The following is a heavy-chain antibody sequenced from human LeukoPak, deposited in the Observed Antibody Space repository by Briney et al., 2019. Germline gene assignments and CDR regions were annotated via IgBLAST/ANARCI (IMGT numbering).Heavy chain of an antibody. CDR3: ARVGYCSGGSCFDFDY. J-gene: IGHJ4*02. CDR1: GFTFSSYS. D-gene: IGHD2-15*01. Sequence: GGSLRLSCAASGFTFSSYSMNWVRQAPGKGLEWVSSISSSSSYIYYADSVKGRFTISRGNAKNSLYLQMNSLRAEDTAVYYCARVGYCSGGSCFDFDYWGQGTLVTVSS. CDR2: ISSSSSYI. V-gene: IGHV3-21*01.